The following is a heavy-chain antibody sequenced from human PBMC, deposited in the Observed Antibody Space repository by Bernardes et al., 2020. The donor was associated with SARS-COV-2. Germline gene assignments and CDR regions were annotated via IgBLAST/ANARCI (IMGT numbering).Heavy chain of an antibody. J-gene: IGHJ6*02. CDR2: ISGDGRTT. V-gene: IGHV3-43*02. CDR1: GFSSDDFDDYA. D-gene: IGHD1-7*01. CDR3: AILELFYSYGVDV. Sequence: GSLRLSCAASGFSSDDFDDYAMHWVRQVPGKGLEWVSFISGDGRTTHYLDSVKGRFTISRDNSENSLHLQMNSLRSEDSAFYYCAILELFYSYGVDVWGPGTTVTVSS.